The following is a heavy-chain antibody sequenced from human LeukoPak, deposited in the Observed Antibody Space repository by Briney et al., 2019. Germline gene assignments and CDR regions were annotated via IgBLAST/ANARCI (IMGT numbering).Heavy chain of an antibody. D-gene: IGHD3-3*01. Sequence: GGSLRLSCAASGFTFSSYAMSWVRQAPGKGLEWVSAISGSGGSTYYADSVKGRFTISRDNAKSSLYLQMNSLRAEDTAVYYCAREPADFGDNWFDPWGQGTLVTVSS. V-gene: IGHV3-23*01. CDR3: AREPADFGDNWFDP. CDR1: GFTFSSYA. J-gene: IGHJ5*02. CDR2: ISGSGGST.